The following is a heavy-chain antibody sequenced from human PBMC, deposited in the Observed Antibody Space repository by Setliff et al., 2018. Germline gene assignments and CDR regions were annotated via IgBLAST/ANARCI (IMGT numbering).Heavy chain of an antibody. J-gene: IGHJ4*02. V-gene: IGHV4-59*01. CDR3: ARDQFSSGWYGPPESYFDC. D-gene: IGHD6-19*01. CDR2: IQKRGSTTT. Sequence: ASETLSLTCIVSGDSISGYFWSWIRQAPGKGLGWIGYIQKRGSTTTKYNPSLGSRISMSIDTSKNQFSLQLSSVSDGDTAVYYCARDQFSSGWYGPPESYFDCWGQGTQVTVSS. CDR1: GDSISGYF.